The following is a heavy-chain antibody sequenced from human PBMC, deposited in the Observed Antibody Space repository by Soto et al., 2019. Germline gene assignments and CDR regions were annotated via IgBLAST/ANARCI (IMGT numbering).Heavy chain of an antibody. D-gene: IGHD3-10*01. CDR2: IYSGGST. CDR3: ARVMVAILSWFDP. Sequence: EVQLVETGGGLIQPGGSLRLSCAASGFTVSNNYMSWVRQAPGKGLEWVSVIYSGGSTYYADSVKGRFTISRDNSKNTLYLQMNSLRAEDKAVYYWARVMVAILSWFDPWGQGTLVTVSS. V-gene: IGHV3-53*02. J-gene: IGHJ5*02. CDR1: GFTVSNNY.